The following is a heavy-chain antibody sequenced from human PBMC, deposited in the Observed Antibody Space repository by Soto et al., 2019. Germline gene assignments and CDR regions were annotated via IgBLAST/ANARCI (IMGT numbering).Heavy chain of an antibody. V-gene: IGHV3-48*02. CDR1: GFTFSSYS. Sequence: EVQLVESGGGLVQPGGSLRLSCAASGFTFSSYSMNWVRQAPGKGLEWVSYISSSSSTIYYADSVKGRFTISRDKAKHSLYLQMNSVIDEDTAVYYCARDRKDSSGYGYPYGMDVWGQGTTVTVSS. J-gene: IGHJ6*02. CDR3: ARDRKDSSGYGYPYGMDV. CDR2: ISSSSSTI. D-gene: IGHD3-22*01.